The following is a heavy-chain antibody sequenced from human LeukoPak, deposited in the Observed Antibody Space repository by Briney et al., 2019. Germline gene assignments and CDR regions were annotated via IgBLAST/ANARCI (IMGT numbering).Heavy chain of an antibody. D-gene: IGHD1-26*01. CDR3: ASREGVGATTNYYYGMDV. CDR2: IIPIFGTA. V-gene: IGHV1-69*13. CDR1: GGTFSSYA. J-gene: IGHJ6*02. Sequence: ASVKVSCKASGGTFSSYAISWVRQAPGQGLEWMGGIIPIFGTANYAQKFQGRVTITADESTSTAYMELSSLRSEDTAVYYCASREGVGATTNYYYGMDVWGQGTTVTVSS.